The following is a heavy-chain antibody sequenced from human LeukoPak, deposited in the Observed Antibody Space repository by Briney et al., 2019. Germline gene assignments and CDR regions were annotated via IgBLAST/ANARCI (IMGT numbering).Heavy chain of an antibody. J-gene: IGHJ4*02. Sequence: SGGSLRLSCAASGFTFSSYWMSWVRQAPGKGLEWVANIKQDGSEKYYVDSVKGRFTISRDNAKNSLYLQMNSLRAEDTAVYYCARDLGSWGCCSGGSCYPSGVDYWGQGTLVTVSS. CDR2: IKQDGSEK. CDR1: GFTFSSYW. D-gene: IGHD2-15*01. V-gene: IGHV3-7*01. CDR3: ARDLGSWGCCSGGSCYPSGVDY.